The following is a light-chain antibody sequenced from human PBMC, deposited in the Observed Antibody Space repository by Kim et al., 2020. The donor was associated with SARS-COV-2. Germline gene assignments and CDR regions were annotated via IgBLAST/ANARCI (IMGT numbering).Light chain of an antibody. CDR3: QSYNRNNVL. V-gene: IGLV6-57*03. Sequence: TVSLSCTRSSGRIDNYTVLWKQQRPGGDPTTDIYVGSQRPSGVSARFSGSIDDSSNAPSLTISRLRAEDDADYCCQSYNRNNVLFGGGTQLTVL. J-gene: IGLJ2*01. CDR1: SGRIDNYT. CDR2: VGS.